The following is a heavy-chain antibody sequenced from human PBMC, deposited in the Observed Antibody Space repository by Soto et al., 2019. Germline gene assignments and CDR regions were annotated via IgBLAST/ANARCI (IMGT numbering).Heavy chain of an antibody. CDR2: IYYSGST. V-gene: IGHV4-39*01. D-gene: IGHD4-4*01. CDR3: ASRPYRTDDYSNYYYDY. J-gene: IGHJ4*02. Sequence: PSETLSLTCTVSGGSISSSSYYWGWIRQPPGKGLEWIGSIYYSGSTYYNPSLKSRVTISVDTSKNQFSLKLSSVTAADTVVYYCASRPYRTDDYSNYYYDYWGQGTLVTVSS. CDR1: GGSISSSSYY.